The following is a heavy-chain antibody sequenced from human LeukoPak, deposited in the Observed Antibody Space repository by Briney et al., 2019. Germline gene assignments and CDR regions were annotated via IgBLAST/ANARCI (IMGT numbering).Heavy chain of an antibody. Sequence: SETLSLTCTVSGGSISSYYWSWIRQPPGKGLEWIGYIYCSGSTNYNPSLKGRVTISVDTSKNQFSLKLSSVTAADTAVYYCARVKKAGSTAFRGKNTASPCPWFDPWGQGTLVTVSS. CDR1: GGSISSYY. CDR3: ARVKKAGSTAFRGKNTASPCPWFDP. CDR2: IYCSGST. J-gene: IGHJ5*02. V-gene: IGHV4-59*01. D-gene: IGHD2-2*01.